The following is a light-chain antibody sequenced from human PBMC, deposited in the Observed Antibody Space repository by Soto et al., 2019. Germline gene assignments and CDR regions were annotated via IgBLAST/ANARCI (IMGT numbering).Light chain of an antibody. J-gene: IGKJ5*01. Sequence: EIVSTHTPSTLSFSLGPRHTISSTFSQSVSNSLAWYQQKPGQPPRLLIYDVSNRATGIPARFSGSGSGTDFTLTITSLEPEDFAVYFCHQRYNWPRVTFGQGTRLEIK. CDR2: DVS. V-gene: IGKV3-11*01. CDR1: QSVSNS. CDR3: HQRYNWPRVT.